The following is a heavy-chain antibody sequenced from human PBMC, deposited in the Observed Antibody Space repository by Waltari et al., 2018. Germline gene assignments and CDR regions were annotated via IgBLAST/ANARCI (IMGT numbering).Heavy chain of an antibody. CDR2: LRNTGAT. CDR3: ARLPTKYYDSPGWGFFDQ. J-gene: IGHJ4*02. D-gene: IGHD3-22*01. V-gene: IGHV4-59*08. Sequence: HVQLQESGPGLVKPSETLSLTCTVSGDFPSNDHWTWIRQAPGKGLEWIAYLRNTGATKCTPSLESRVTISTVTSKKQFSLRLTSVTAADTAVYYCARLPTKYYDSPGWGFFDQWGQGILVTVSS. CDR1: GDFPSNDH.